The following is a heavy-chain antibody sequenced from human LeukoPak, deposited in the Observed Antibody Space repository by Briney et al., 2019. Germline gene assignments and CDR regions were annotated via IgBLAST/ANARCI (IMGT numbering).Heavy chain of an antibody. CDR2: IYYSGST. CDR3: ARGVGATRIDY. V-gene: IGHV4-61*08. D-gene: IGHD1-26*01. J-gene: IGHJ4*02. CDR1: GGSISSGGYY. Sequence: SQTLSPTCTVSGGSISSGGYYWSWIRQPPGKGLEWIGYIYYSGSTNYNPSLKSRVTISVDTSKNQFSLKLSSVTAADTAVYYCARGVGATRIDYWGQGTLVTVSS.